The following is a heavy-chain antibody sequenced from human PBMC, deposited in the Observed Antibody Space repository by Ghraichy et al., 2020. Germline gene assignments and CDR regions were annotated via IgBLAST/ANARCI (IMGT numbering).Heavy chain of an antibody. J-gene: IGHJ4*02. V-gene: IGHV3-72*01. D-gene: IGHD3-22*01. Sequence: GESLNISCAASGFTFSDHYMDWVRQAPGKGLEWVGRTRNKANTYTTEYAASVKARFTISRDDSKNSLYLQMNSLKTEDTAVYYCARISVNNYYAFDYWGQGALVTVSS. CDR1: GFTFSDHY. CDR3: ARISVNNYYAFDY. CDR2: TRNKANTYTT.